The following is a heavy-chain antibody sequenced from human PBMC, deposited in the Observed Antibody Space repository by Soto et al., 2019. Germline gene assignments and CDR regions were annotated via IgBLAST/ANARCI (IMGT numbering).Heavy chain of an antibody. CDR3: ARGNLNYSDGFDV. Sequence: EVQLVESGGGLVQPGGSLRLSCAASEFTFDKYYMTWVRQAPGKGPEWVANIKPDGSEQYYVDSVKGRFTISRDNANNSLYRQMNSLRAEDTAVYFCARGNLNYSDGFDVWGQGTTVTVSS. J-gene: IGHJ6*02. CDR1: EFTFDKYY. CDR2: IKPDGSEQ. V-gene: IGHV3-7*01. D-gene: IGHD1-20*01.